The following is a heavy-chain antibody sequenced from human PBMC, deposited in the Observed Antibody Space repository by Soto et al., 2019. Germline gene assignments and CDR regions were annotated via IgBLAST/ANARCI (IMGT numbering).Heavy chain of an antibody. CDR3: ARDVGGGRRYGDVDY. J-gene: IGHJ4*02. V-gene: IGHV3-30-3*01. Sequence: QVQLVESGGGVVQPGRSLRLSCAASGFTFGSYAMHWVRQAPGKGLEWVAVISYDGSNKYYADSVKGRFTISRDNSKNTLYLQMNSLRAEDTAVYYCARDVGGGRRYGDVDYWGQGTLVTVSS. D-gene: IGHD4-17*01. CDR2: ISYDGSNK. CDR1: GFTFGSYA.